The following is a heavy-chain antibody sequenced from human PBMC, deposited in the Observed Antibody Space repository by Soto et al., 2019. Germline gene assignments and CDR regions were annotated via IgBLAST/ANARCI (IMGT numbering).Heavy chain of an antibody. CDR3: AREDIFPTPPYYYYLMDV. CDR2: IYSGGST. V-gene: IGHV3-66*01. CDR1: GFTVSSNY. D-gene: IGHD3-9*01. Sequence: PGGSLRLSCAASGFTVSSNYMSWVRQAPGKGLEWVSVIYSGGSTYYADSVKGRFTISRDNSKNTLYLQMNSLRAEDTAVYYCAREDIFPTPPYYYYLMDVWGQGTTVTVSS. J-gene: IGHJ6*02.